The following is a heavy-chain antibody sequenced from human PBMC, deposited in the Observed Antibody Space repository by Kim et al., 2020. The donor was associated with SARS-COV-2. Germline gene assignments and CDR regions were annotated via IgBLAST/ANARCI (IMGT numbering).Heavy chain of an antibody. CDR1: GFTFSDYW. D-gene: IGHD2-15*01. J-gene: IGHJ4*02. CDR2: ITSDGSSK. Sequence: GGSLRLSCAASGFTFSDYWMHWVRQAPGKGLVWVSRITSDGSSKGYADSVKGRFTISRDNAKSTLYLQMNSLRDEDTAEYYCATNRYCSGGNCYWGQGTLVTVSS. V-gene: IGHV3-74*01. CDR3: ATNRYCSGGNCY.